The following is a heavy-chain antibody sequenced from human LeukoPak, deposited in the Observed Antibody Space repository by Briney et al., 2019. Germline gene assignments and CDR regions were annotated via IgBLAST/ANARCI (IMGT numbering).Heavy chain of an antibody. CDR3: ARARSGGTDY. V-gene: IGHV3-53*01. J-gene: IGHJ4*02. CDR1: GFTVSSNY. Sequence: GGSLRLSCAASGFTVSSNYMSWVRQAPGKRLEWVSVIYSGGSTYCADSVKGRFTISRDNSKNTLYLQMNSLRAEDTAVYYCARARSGGTDYWGQGTLVTVSS. CDR2: IYSGGST. D-gene: IGHD2-15*01.